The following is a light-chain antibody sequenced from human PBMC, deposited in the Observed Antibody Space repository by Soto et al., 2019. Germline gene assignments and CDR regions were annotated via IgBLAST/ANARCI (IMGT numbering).Light chain of an antibody. V-gene: IGKV1-5*01. J-gene: IGKJ5*01. CDR3: QQYNTYST. CDR1: QGISSW. Sequence: DVQMTQSPSSLSASVGDRVTITCRASQGISSWLAWYQQKPGKAPKLLIYAASSLKSGVPARFSGSGSGTEFTLTISSLQPDDFATYYCQQYNTYSTFGQGTRLENK. CDR2: AAS.